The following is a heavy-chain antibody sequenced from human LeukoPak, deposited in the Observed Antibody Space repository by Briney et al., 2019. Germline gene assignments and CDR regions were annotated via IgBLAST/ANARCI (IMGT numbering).Heavy chain of an antibody. CDR2: INHSGST. CDR1: GGSFSGYY. V-gene: IGHV4-34*01. D-gene: IGHD2-21*02. J-gene: IGHJ5*02. CDR3: ASFIVVVTAMGWFDP. Sequence: SETLSLTCAVYGGSFSGYYWSWIRQPPGKGLEWIGEINHSGSTNYNPSLKSRVTISVDTSKDQFSLKLSSVTAADTAVYYCASFIVVVTAMGWFDPWGQGTLVTVSS.